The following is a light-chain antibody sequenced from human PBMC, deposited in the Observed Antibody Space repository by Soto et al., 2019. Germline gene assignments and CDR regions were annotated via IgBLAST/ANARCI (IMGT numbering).Light chain of an antibody. J-gene: IGKJ1*01. V-gene: IGKV3-20*01. CDR1: QSVSSRY. Sequence: EIVLTQSPGTLSLSPGERATLSCRASQSVSSRYLAWYQQKPGQAPRLLIYGASSRATGIPDRFSGSGSGTDFTLCINRMEQEAVAVYYCQQHGTSPTWTSCQGTKVEVK. CDR2: GAS. CDR3: QQHGTSPTWT.